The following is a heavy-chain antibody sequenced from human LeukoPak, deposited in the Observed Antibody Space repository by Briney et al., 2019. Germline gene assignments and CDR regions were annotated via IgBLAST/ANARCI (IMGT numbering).Heavy chain of an antibody. CDR1: GYSFTGYY. CDR2: INPNSGGT. CDR3: ARGEERNFYYYYGMDV. V-gene: IGHV1-2*04. J-gene: IGHJ6*02. D-gene: IGHD1-1*01. Sequence: ASVNVSCTASGYSFTGYYIHWVRQAPGQGLEWMGWINPNSGGTSYVQKFQGWVTMTRDTSISTAYMELNSLRSNDTAVYYCARGEERNFYYYYGMDVWGQGTTVTVSS.